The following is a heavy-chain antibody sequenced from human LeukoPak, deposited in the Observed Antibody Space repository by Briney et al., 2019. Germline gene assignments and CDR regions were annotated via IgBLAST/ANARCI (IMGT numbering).Heavy chain of an antibody. CDR1: GFTFDDYG. V-gene: IGHV3-20*04. D-gene: IGHD6-13*01. CDR2: INWNGGST. Sequence: GGSLRLSCAASGFTFDDYGMSWVRQAPGKGLEWVSGINWNGGSTGYADSVKGRFTISRDNAKNFLYLQMNSLRAEDTALYYCASPFIAAAGMGAFDIWGQGTMVTVSS. J-gene: IGHJ3*02. CDR3: ASPFIAAAGMGAFDI.